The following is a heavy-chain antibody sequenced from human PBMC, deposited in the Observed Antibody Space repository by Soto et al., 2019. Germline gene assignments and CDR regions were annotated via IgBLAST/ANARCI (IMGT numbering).Heavy chain of an antibody. CDR3: TRYYYESSGYYVY. CDR1: GFNFANYA. CDR2: IRGETNGGTA. D-gene: IGHD3-22*01. J-gene: IGHJ4*02. V-gene: IGHV3-49*04. Sequence: PGGSLRLSCTGSGFNFANYALTWVRQAPGKGLEWVGFIRGETNGGTADYAASLKGRITISRDDSKSIAYLEINSLQTEDTAVYYCTRYYYESSGYYVYWGQGT.